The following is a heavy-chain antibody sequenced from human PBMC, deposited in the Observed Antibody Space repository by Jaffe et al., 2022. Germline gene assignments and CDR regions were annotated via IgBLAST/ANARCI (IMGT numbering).Heavy chain of an antibody. V-gene: IGHV4-34*01. Sequence: QVQLQQWGAGLLKPSETLSLTCAVYGGSFSGYYWSWIRQPPGKGLEWIGEINHSGSTNYNPSLKSRVTISVDTSKNQFSLKLSSVTAADTAVYYCARVGVTRPYGSGSYFLYFDYWGQGTLVTVSS. D-gene: IGHD3-10*01. CDR3: ARVGVTRPYGSGSYFLYFDY. CDR1: GGSFSGYY. J-gene: IGHJ4*02. CDR2: INHSGST.